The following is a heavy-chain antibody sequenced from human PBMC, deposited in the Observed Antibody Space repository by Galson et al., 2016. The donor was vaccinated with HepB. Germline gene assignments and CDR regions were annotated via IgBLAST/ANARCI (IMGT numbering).Heavy chain of an antibody. V-gene: IGHV3-30*18. CDR2: ISYDGNNE. CDR3: AKDSTSGWPHFYGMDV. Sequence: SLRLSCAASGFAFGSYGMHWVRQVPDKGLEWVAVISYDGNNEYYADSVKGRFTISRDNPKNTLYLQMSSLRAADTALYYCAKDSTSGWPHFYGMDVGGKGTTVIVS. D-gene: IGHD6-19*01. CDR1: GFAFGSYG. J-gene: IGHJ6*04.